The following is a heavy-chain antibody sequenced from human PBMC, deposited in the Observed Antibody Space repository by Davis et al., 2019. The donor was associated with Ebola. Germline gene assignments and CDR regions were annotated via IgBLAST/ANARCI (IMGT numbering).Heavy chain of an antibody. Sequence: PSETLSLTCTVSGGSINNYYWSWIRQPPGKGLGWIGYIYSSGSTNYNPSLKSRVTISVDTSKIQFSPRLSFHQGPIGLPPGALLQEHLWG. CDR3: LLQEHL. J-gene: IGHJ6*01. CDR1: GGSINNYY. D-gene: IGHD1-26*01. V-gene: IGHV4-59*01. CDR2: IYSSGST.